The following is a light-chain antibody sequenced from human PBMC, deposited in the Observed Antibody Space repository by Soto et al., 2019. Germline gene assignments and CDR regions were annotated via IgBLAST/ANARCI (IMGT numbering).Light chain of an antibody. V-gene: IGLV2-14*01. Sequence: QSALTQPASVSGSPGQSITISCTGTSSDVGGYNYVSWYQLHPGKAPKLMVYEVSNRPSGVSNRFSGSKSGNTASLTISGLQAEDEADYFCFSFTTTSTHVFGTGTKVTVL. CDR1: SSDVGGYNY. CDR3: FSFTTTSTHV. CDR2: EVS. J-gene: IGLJ1*01.